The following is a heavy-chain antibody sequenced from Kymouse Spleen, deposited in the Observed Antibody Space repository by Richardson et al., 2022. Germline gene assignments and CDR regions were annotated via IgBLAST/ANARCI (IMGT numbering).Heavy chain of an antibody. Sequence: QVQLQQWGAGLLKPSETLSLTCAVYGGSFSGYYWSWIRQPPGKGLEWIGEINHSGSTNYNPSLKSRVTISVDTSKNQFSLKLSSVTAADTAVYYCARGGRAARRKFDYWGQGTLVTVSS. CDR2: INHSGST. J-gene: IGHJ4*02. CDR1: GGSFSGYY. V-gene: IGHV4-34*01. CDR3: ARGGRAARRKFDY. D-gene: IGHD6-6*01.